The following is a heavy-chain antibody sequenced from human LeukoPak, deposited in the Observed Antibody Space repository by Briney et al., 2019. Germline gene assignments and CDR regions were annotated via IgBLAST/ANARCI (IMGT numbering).Heavy chain of an antibody. V-gene: IGHV3-23*01. CDR3: AKDPNGDYIGAFDN. Sequence: GESLKISCAASGFTFSSYALTWVRHVPGKGLEWVSSITGNGGATQYADSVRGRFITSRDNSKNTLYLQMGSLRAEDTGMYYCAKDPNGDYIGAFDNWGQGTMVTVSS. D-gene: IGHD2-8*01. CDR1: GFTFSSYA. CDR2: ITGNGGAT. J-gene: IGHJ3*02.